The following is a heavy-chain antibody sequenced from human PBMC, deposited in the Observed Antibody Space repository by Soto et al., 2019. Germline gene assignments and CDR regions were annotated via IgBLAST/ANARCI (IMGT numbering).Heavy chain of an antibody. D-gene: IGHD3-22*01. J-gene: IGHJ4*02. V-gene: IGHV4-4*02. CDR1: CVSISSGKW. CDR2: IFHTGNT. Sequence: PSETLSLTCTISCVSISSGKWWSWVRQPPGEGLEWIGEIFHTGNTDYQPSLKSRVSILVDKSTNQFSLNLDSVTAADTAVYYCARNLFDSRGYPPEVWGQGILVTVSS. CDR3: ARNLFDSRGYPPEV.